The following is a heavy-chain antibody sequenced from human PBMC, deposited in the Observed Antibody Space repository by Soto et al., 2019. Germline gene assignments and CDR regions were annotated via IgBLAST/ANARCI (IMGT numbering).Heavy chain of an antibody. J-gene: IGHJ6*02. D-gene: IGHD2-15*01. Sequence: QMQLQESGPGLVKPSETLSLTCSVSGGSIRSYYWTWIRQPPGKALEWIGYISDTGSTYYNPSLNSRVTMSVDPSKNQISLNLTSMTAADTAVYYCGRDLIGRNVTAVWGQGTTVTVSS. CDR2: ISDTGST. V-gene: IGHV4-59*01. CDR1: GGSIRSYY. CDR3: GRDLIGRNVTAV.